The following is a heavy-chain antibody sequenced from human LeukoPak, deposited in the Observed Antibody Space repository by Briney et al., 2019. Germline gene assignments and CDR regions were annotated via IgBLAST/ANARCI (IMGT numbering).Heavy chain of an antibody. V-gene: IGHV3-53*01. CDR1: GFTVSTNY. CDR3: ARSPRIYDSSGYYLVEYFDL. CDR2: IYSGGST. Sequence: PGGSLRLSCAASGFTVSTNYMSWVRQAPGKGLEWVSIIYSGGSTSYADSVKGRFTISRDISKNTLLLQMSSLRAEDTAVYYCARSPRIYDSSGYYLVEYFDLWGRGTLVTVSS. D-gene: IGHD3-22*01. J-gene: IGHJ2*01.